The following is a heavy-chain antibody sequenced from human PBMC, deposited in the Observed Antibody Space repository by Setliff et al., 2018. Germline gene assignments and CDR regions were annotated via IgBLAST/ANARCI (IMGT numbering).Heavy chain of an antibody. J-gene: IGHJ4*02. V-gene: IGHV5-51*01. CDR1: GYSFTTYW. CDR3: ARTLRYGGYLLAY. CDR2: IYPGDSDT. D-gene: IGHD5-12*01. Sequence: GESLKISCKGSGYSFTTYWIGWVRQMPGKGLEWMGIIYPGDSDTRHSPSFQGHVTISADKSITTAYLQWSSLKASDTAMYYCARTLRYGGYLLAYWGQGTLVTVSS.